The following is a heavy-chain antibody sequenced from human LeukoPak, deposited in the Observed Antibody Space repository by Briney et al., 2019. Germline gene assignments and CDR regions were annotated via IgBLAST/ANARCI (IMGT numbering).Heavy chain of an antibody. J-gene: IGHJ5*02. CDR2: INQDASVR. CDR1: GFSLSTYW. V-gene: IGHV3-7*01. Sequence: GGSLRLSCAASGFSLSTYWMSWVRQTPEKGLEFVANINQDASVRNYMDSLKGRCTISRDNAKKSVYLEINSLRADDTAVYYCPRDPGSSSFDPWGQGALVTVSS. D-gene: IGHD6-6*01. CDR3: PRDPGSSSFDP.